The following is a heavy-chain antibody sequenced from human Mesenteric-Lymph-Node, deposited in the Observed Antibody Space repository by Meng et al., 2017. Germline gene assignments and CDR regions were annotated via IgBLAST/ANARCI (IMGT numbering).Heavy chain of an antibody. CDR3: ARDLDDGGWAFDI. V-gene: IGHV3-64*01. CDR2: ITNDGRTP. D-gene: IGHD6-19*01. J-gene: IGHJ3*02. Sequence: GESLKISCAASGFTFSSYEMNWVRQAPGKGLEYISSITNDGRTPWYSNSVKGRFTISRDNSKNTLYLQMGSLRPEDMAVYYCARDLDDGGWAFDIWGQGTMVTVSS. CDR1: GFTFSSYE.